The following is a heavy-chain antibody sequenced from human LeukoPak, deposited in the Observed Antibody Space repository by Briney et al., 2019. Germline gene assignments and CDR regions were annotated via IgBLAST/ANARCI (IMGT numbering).Heavy chain of an antibody. Sequence: ASVKVSCKASGYTFTGYYIHWVRQAPGQGLEWMGWINPHSGGTNYAQKFQGGVTMTRDTSITTAYMELSSLRSDDTAVYYCARGMEPYYYMDVWGKGTTVTVSS. D-gene: IGHD1-26*01. CDR2: INPHSGGT. V-gene: IGHV1-2*02. J-gene: IGHJ6*03. CDR3: ARGMEPYYYMDV. CDR1: GYTFTGYY.